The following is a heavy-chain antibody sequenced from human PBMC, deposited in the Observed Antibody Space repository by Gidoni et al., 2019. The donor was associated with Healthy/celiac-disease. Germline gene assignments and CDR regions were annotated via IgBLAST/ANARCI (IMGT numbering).Heavy chain of an antibody. Sequence: QVQLVESGGGVVQPGRSLRLSCAAAGFTIISYGMHWVRQAPGKGLEWVAVIWYDGSNKYYADSVKGRFTISRDNSKNTLYLQMNSLRAEDTAVYYCARDHPYDYYDSSGYPDYWGQGTLVTVSS. D-gene: IGHD3-22*01. CDR2: IWYDGSNK. CDR1: GFTIISYG. J-gene: IGHJ4*02. CDR3: ARDHPYDYYDSSGYPDY. V-gene: IGHV3-33*01.